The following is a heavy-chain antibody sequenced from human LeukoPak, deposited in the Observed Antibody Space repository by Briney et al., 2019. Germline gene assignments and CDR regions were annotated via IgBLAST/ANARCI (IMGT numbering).Heavy chain of an antibody. CDR3: AKDLNRGLPDY. V-gene: IGHV3-30-3*01. CDR1: GFTFISYA. CDR2: ISYDGSNK. J-gene: IGHJ4*02. D-gene: IGHD2-21*01. Sequence: GGSLRLSCAASGFTFISYAMHWVRQAPGKGLEWVAVISYDGSNKYYADSVKGRFTISRDNSKNTLYLQMNSLRAEDTAVYYCAKDLNRGLPDYWGQGTLVTVSS.